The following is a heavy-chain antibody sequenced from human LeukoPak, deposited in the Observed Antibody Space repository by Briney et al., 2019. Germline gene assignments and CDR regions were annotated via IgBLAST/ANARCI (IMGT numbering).Heavy chain of an antibody. V-gene: IGHV1-2*02. CDR3: ARGILTGYYGYYYYYMDV. D-gene: IGHD3-9*01. CDR1: GYTFTGYY. J-gene: IGHJ6*03. CDR2: INPNSGGT. Sequence: ASVKASCKASGYTFTGYYMHWVRQAPGQGLEWMGWINPNSGGTNYAQKFQGRVTMTRDTSISTAYMELSRLRSDDTAVYYCARGILTGYYGYYYYYMDVWGKGTTVTVSS.